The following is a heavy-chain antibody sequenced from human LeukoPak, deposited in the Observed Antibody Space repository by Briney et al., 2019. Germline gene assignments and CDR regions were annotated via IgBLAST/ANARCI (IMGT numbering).Heavy chain of an antibody. V-gene: IGHV3-48*03. CDR1: GFTFSSYE. CDR2: ISSSGSTI. Sequence: GGSLRLSCAASGFTFSSYEMNWVRQAPGKGLEWVSYISSSGSTIYYADSVKGRFTISRDNAKNSLYLQMNSLRAEDTAVYYCAKRFNYYDSSGYLDYWGQGTLVTVSS. J-gene: IGHJ4*02. D-gene: IGHD3-22*01. CDR3: AKRFNYYDSSGYLDY.